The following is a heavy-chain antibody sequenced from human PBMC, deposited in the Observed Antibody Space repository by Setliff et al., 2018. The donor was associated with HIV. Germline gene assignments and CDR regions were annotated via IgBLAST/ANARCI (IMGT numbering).Heavy chain of an antibody. J-gene: IGHJ3*02. D-gene: IGHD5-18*01. CDR3: ARGVTHPPPFGAFDI. CDR2: IYYSGST. Sequence: TSETLSLTCTVSGGSISTYYWSWIRQSPGKGLEWIGYIYYSGSTKYNPSLKSQLTISVDTSKNQFSLKLRSVTAADTAFYYCARGVTHPPPFGAFDIWGLGTLVTVSS. V-gene: IGHV4-59*01. CDR1: GGSISTYY.